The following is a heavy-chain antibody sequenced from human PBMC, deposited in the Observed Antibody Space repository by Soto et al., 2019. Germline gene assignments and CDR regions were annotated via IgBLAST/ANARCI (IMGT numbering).Heavy chain of an antibody. CDR1: GFALSTSGVG. CDR2: IYWDDDK. CDR3: ALAMGIFGYFDY. Sequence: QITLKESGPTLVKPTQTLTLTCTFSGFALSTSGVGVGWIRHPPGKALEWLALIYWDDDKRYSPSLKSRLTITKHTSKNQVVLTMTNMDPVDTATYYCALAMGIFGYFDYWGQGTLVTVSS. D-gene: IGHD5-18*01. J-gene: IGHJ4*02. V-gene: IGHV2-5*02.